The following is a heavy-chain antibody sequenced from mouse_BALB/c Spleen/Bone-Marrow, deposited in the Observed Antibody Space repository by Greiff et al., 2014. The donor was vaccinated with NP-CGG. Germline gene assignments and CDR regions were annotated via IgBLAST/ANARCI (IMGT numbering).Heavy chain of an antibody. CDR2: ILPGSGST. V-gene: IGHV1-9*01. CDR1: GYRFNSYW. D-gene: IGHD3-1*01. Sequence: QVQLQQSGADLMKPGASVKISCMATGYRFNSYWIEWVKQRPGHGLEWIGEILPGSGSTNFNEKFKGKATFTAYTSSNTAYMQISSLTSEDSAVYYCARLGIRSFDYWGQGTTLTVSS. J-gene: IGHJ2*01. CDR3: ARLGIRSFDY.